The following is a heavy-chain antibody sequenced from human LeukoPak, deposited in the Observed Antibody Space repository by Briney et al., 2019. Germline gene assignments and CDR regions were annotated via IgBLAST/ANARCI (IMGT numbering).Heavy chain of an antibody. CDR2: INAGNGNT. CDR3: ARDGSSSWYYYYYGMDV. Sequence: ASVKVSCKASGYTFTSYAMHWVRQAPGQRLEWMGWINAGNGNTKYSQKLQGRVTMTTDTSTSTAYMELRSLRSDDTAVYYCARDGSSSWYYYYYGMDVWGQGTTVTVSS. CDR1: GYTFTSYA. D-gene: IGHD6-13*01. V-gene: IGHV1-3*01. J-gene: IGHJ6*02.